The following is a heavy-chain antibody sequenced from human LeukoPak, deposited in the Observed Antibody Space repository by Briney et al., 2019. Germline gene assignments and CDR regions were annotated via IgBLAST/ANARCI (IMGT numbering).Heavy chain of an antibody. D-gene: IGHD3-22*01. J-gene: IGHJ3*02. CDR1: GGSINSYF. CDR2: IYYSGST. CDR3: ARANYYDSSGYYYNAFDI. Sequence: PSETLSLTCTVSGGSINSYFWNWIRQPPGKGLEWIGYIYYSGSTNYNPSLKSRITISVDTSKNHFSLKLSSVTAADTAVYYCARANYYDSSGYYYNAFDIWGQGTMVTVSS. V-gene: IGHV4-59*08.